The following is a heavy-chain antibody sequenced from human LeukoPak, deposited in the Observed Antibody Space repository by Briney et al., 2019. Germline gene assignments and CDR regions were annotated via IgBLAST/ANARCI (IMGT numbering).Heavy chain of an antibody. J-gene: IGHJ4*02. CDR1: GFTFSSYS. V-gene: IGHV3-21*01. CDR2: ISSSSSCI. CDR3: ARGREVLGYYDFWSGYPPTDY. D-gene: IGHD3-3*01. Sequence: GGSLRLSCAASGFTFSSYSMNWVRQAPGKGLEWVSSISSSSSCIYYADSVKGRFTISRDNAKNSLYLQMNSLRAEDTAVYYCARGREVLGYYDFWSGYPPTDYWGQGTLVTVSS.